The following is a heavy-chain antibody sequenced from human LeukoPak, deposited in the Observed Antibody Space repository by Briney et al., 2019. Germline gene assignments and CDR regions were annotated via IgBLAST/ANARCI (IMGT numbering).Heavy chain of an antibody. V-gene: IGHV1-18*01. D-gene: IGHD2-8*01. CDR2: ISAYNGNT. CDR1: GYTFTSYG. CDR3: ARERVTPYGVCYLADY. Sequence: ASVKVSCKASGYTFTSYGISWVRQAPGQGLEWMGWISAYNGNTNYAQELQGRVTMTTDTSTSTAYMELRSLRSDDTAVYYCARERVTPYGVCYLADYWGQGTLVTVSS. J-gene: IGHJ4*02.